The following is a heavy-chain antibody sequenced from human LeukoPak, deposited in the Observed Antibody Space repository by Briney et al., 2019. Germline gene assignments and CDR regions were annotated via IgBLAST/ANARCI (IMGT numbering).Heavy chain of an antibody. J-gene: IGHJ4*02. Sequence: PGGSLRLSCAASGFTFSSYAMSWVRQAPGKGLEWVSAISGSGGSTYYADSVKGRFTISRDNSKNTLYLQMNSLRAEDTAVYYCXXXXXXXXXXXYKYFGFDYWGQGTLVTVSS. CDR3: XXXXXXXXXXXYKYFGFDY. CDR2: ISGSGGST. CDR1: GFTFSSYA. D-gene: IGHD2/OR15-2a*01. V-gene: IGHV3-23*01.